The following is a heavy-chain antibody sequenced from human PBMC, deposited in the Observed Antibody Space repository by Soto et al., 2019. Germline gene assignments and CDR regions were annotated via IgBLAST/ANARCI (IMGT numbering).Heavy chain of an antibody. CDR1: GYTFTSYA. CDR2: INAGNGNT. CDR3: ARTGMRQLVLWLGY. D-gene: IGHD6-13*01. V-gene: IGHV1-3*01. J-gene: IGHJ4*02. Sequence: SVKVSFKASGYTFTSYAMHWVRQAPGQRLEWMGWINAGNGNTKYSQKFQGRVTITRDTSASTAYMELSSLRSEDTAVYYCARTGMRQLVLWLGYWGQGTLVTVSS.